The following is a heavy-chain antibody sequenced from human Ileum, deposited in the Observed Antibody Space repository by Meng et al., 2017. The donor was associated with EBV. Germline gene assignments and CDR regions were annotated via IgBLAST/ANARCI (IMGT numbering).Heavy chain of an antibody. J-gene: IGHJ4*02. V-gene: IGHV1-18*01. Sequence: QSERVQSGAEVNEPGDSVKVSCKASGYTFSNYGISWLRQAPGQGLEWMGWISAYNGNTNYAQNLQGRVTMTTDTSTGTAYMEVRSLRSDDTAVYYCARAGNGGSYYFTYWGQGTLVTVSS. CDR3: ARAGNGGSYYFTY. D-gene: IGHD1-26*01. CDR1: GYTFSNYG. CDR2: ISAYNGNT.